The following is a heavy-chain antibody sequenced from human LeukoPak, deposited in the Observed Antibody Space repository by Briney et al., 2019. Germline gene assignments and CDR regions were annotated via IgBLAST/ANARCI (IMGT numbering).Heavy chain of an antibody. CDR2: ISYDGSNK. Sequence: PGGSLRLSCAASGFTFSSYGMHWVRQAPGKGLEWVAVISYDGSNKYYADSVKGRFTISRDNSKNTLYLQMNSLRAEDTAVYYCAKDKVGAIIPFFDYWGQGTLVTVSS. D-gene: IGHD1-26*01. CDR3: AKDKVGAIIPFFDY. V-gene: IGHV3-30*18. J-gene: IGHJ4*02. CDR1: GFTFSSYG.